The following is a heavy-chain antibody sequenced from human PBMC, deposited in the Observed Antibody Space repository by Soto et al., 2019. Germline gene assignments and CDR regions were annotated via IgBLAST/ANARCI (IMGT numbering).Heavy chain of an antibody. CDR1: GGTFSSYA. Sequence: ASVKVSCKASGGTFSSYAISWVRQAPGQGLEWMGGIIPIFGTANYAQKFQGRVTITADESTSTAYMELSSLRSEDTAVYYCAATDCTNGVCYTVFYDYWGQGTLVTVSS. CDR2: IIPIFGTA. D-gene: IGHD2-8*01. CDR3: AATDCTNGVCYTVFYDY. V-gene: IGHV1-69*13. J-gene: IGHJ4*02.